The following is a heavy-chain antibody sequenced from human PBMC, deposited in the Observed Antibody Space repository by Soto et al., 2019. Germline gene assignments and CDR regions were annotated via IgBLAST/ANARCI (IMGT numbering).Heavy chain of an antibody. CDR1: SGSISSSNW. V-gene: IGHV4-4*02. CDR2: IYHSGSN. CDR3: ARDRLRGGNWFDP. J-gene: IGHJ5*02. Sequence: QVQLQESGPGLVKPSGTLSLTCAVYSGSISSSNWWSWVRQPPGKGLEGIGEIYHSGSNNYNPSLNRRVTISVDKSKNQFSLKLSCVAAPDTAVNYCARDRLRGGNWFDPWGKGTLVTVSS. D-gene: IGHD3-10*01.